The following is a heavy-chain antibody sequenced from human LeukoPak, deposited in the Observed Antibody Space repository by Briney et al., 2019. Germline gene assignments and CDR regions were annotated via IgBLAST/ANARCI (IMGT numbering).Heavy chain of an antibody. CDR3: ARDRVSHVCAAMACDC. Sequence: ASVKVSCTASGYTFTGYYMHWVRQAPGQGLEWMGWINPNSGGTNYAQKFQGRVTMTRDTSISTAYMELSRLRSDDTAVYYCARDRVSHVCAAMACDCWGQGTLVTVSS. J-gene: IGHJ4*02. V-gene: IGHV1-2*02. CDR2: INPNSGGT. CDR1: GYTFTGYY. D-gene: IGHD5-18*01.